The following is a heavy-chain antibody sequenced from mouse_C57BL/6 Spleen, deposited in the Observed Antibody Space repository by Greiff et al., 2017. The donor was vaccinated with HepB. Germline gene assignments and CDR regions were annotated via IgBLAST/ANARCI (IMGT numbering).Heavy chain of an antibody. CDR3: ARFYDCFYYAMDY. V-gene: IGHV1-64*01. Sequence: QVQLQQPGAELVKPGASVKLSCKASGYTFTSYWMHWAKQRPGQGLEWIGMIHPNSGSTNYNEKFKSKATLTVDKSSSTAYMQLSSLTSEDSAVYCCARFYDCFYYAMDYWGQGTSVTVSS. CDR2: IHPNSGST. D-gene: IGHD2-3*01. J-gene: IGHJ4*01. CDR1: GYTFTSYW.